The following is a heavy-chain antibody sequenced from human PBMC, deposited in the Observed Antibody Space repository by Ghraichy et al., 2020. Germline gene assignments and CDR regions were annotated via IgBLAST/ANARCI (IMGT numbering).Heavy chain of an antibody. J-gene: IGHJ4*02. Sequence: GGSLRLSCAASGFTFSNAWMNWVRQAPGKGLEWVGRIKSKTDGGTTDYAAPVKGRFTISRDDSKNTLYLQMNSLKTEDTAVYYCTTDPRGYCSGGSCYSGRVYWGQGTLVTVSS. V-gene: IGHV3-15*07. CDR2: IKSKTDGGTT. CDR3: TTDPRGYCSGGSCYSGRVY. D-gene: IGHD2-15*01. CDR1: GFTFSNAW.